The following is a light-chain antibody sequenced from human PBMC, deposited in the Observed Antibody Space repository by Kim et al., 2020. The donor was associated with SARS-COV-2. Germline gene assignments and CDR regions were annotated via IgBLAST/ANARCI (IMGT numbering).Light chain of an antibody. V-gene: IGKV3-15*01. CDR3: QQYNNWPPYT. CDR1: QSVSSN. Sequence: VSPGERATRSCRSSQSVSSNLAWYQQKPGQAPRLLIYGASTRATGIPARFSGSGSGTEFTLTISSLQSEDFAVYYCQQYNNWPPYTFGQGTKLEI. J-gene: IGKJ2*01. CDR2: GAS.